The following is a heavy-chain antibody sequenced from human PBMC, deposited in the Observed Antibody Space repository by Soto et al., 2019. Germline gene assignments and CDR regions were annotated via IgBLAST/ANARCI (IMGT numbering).Heavy chain of an antibody. CDR1: IFAFTDYY. Sequence: GGFLRLSCAPLIFAFTDYYMRWILEASGLGLVWVSYISSSGSTIYYADSVKGRFTISRDNANNSLYLQMNSLRAEDTAVYYCARRYYDFWSGYYGPTDYYYMDVWGKGT. D-gene: IGHD3-3*01. V-gene: IGHV3-11*01. J-gene: IGHJ6*03. CDR2: ISSSGSTI. CDR3: ARRYYDFWSGYYGPTDYYYMDV.